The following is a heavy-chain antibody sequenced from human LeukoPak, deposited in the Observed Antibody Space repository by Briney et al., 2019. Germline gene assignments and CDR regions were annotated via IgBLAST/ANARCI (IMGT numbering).Heavy chain of an antibody. J-gene: IGHJ4*02. CDR2: TSSSSSYI. CDR3: AKDRTRYCSSTSCYRLGY. D-gene: IGHD2-2*01. V-gene: IGHV3-21*04. CDR1: GFTFNSYS. Sequence: GGSLRLSCTASGFTFNSYSMNWVRQAPGKGLEWVSSTSSSSSYIYYADSVKGRFTISRDNSKNTLYLQMNSLRAEDTAVYYCAKDRTRYCSSTSCYRLGYWGQGTLVTVSS.